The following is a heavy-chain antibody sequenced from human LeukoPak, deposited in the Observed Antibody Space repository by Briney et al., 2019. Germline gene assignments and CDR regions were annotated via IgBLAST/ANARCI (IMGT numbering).Heavy chain of an antibody. CDR2: INHSGST. V-gene: IGHV4-34*01. D-gene: IGHD2-15*01. CDR3: ARPGYCSGGSCPRWFDP. CDR1: GGSFSGYY. J-gene: IGHJ5*02. Sequence: SETLSLTCAVYGGSFSGYYWSWIRQPPGKGLEWIGEINHSGSTNYNPSPKSRVTISVDTSKNQFSLKLSSVTAADTAVYYCARPGYCSGGSCPRWFDPWGQGTPVTVSS.